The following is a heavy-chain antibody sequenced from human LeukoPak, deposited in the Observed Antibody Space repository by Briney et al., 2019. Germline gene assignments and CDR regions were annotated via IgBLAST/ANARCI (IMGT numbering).Heavy chain of an antibody. CDR3: ARVSSSSWIFDS. V-gene: IGHV4-59*01. Sequence: SETLSLTCTVSGGSISSYYWSWVRQPPGKGLEWIGYIYYSGSTNYNPSLKSRVTISVDTPKNQCSLRVSSVTAADTAVYYCARVSSSSWIFDSWGQGTLVTVAS. D-gene: IGHD6-13*01. J-gene: IGHJ4*02. CDR1: GGSISSYY. CDR2: IYYSGST.